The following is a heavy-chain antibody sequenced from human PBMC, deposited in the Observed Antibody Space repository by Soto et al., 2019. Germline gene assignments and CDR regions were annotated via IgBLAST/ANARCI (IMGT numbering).Heavy chain of an antibody. CDR2: ISCYNGKT. D-gene: IGHD3-3*01. V-gene: IGHV1-18*01. Sequence: QVQVVQSGDEVKETGASVRVSCKTSGYSFTAYGISWVRQAPGQGLEWMGWISCYNGKTKYAQKVPGRVTMTTDTTTSTAYMAVRSLRSDDTAIYYCARDAPPPELRFLEWHNYDYNGMDVWGQGTTVTVSS. J-gene: IGHJ6*02. CDR3: ARDAPPPELRFLEWHNYDYNGMDV. CDR1: GYSFTAYG.